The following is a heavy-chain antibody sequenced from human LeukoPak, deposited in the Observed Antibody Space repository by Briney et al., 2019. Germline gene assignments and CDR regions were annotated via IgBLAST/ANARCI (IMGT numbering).Heavy chain of an antibody. J-gene: IGHJ6*02. D-gene: IGHD6-19*01. Sequence: GASVKVSCKASGYTFTSYGISWVRQAPGQGLEWMGWISAYNGNTNYAQKLQGRVTMTTDTSTSTAYMELRSLRSEDTAVYYCARDGSVWLGHYYYYGMDVWGQGTTVTVSS. V-gene: IGHV1-18*01. CDR2: ISAYNGNT. CDR1: GYTFTSYG. CDR3: ARDGSVWLGHYYYYGMDV.